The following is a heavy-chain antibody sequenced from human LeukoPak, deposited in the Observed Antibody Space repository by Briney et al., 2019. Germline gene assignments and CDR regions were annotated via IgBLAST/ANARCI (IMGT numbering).Heavy chain of an antibody. V-gene: IGHV4-61*01. Sequence: SETLSLTCDVAGVSINTCCYYWTWIRQPPGKGLEWIGHKYYSGSTRYNSSLRSRLTISLDSSKNQFSLRLTSVTAADTAVYYCARGRSYGFDFDSWGPGTLVIVSS. CDR1: GVSINTCCYY. D-gene: IGHD5-18*01. J-gene: IGHJ4*02. CDR2: KYYSGST. CDR3: ARGRSYGFDFDS.